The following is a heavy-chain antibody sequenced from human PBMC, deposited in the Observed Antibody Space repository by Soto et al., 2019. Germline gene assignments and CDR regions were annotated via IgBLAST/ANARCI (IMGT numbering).Heavy chain of an antibody. CDR3: ATIVGANDY. D-gene: IGHD1-26*01. V-gene: IGHV4-4*07. Sequence: PSETLSLTCTVSRASIYTYSWTWIRQPAGKGLQWIGHIYSSGSANYSPSLKSRVSMSVDPSKNQISLKLSSVTAADTAVYYCATIVGANDYWGQGTLVTV. CDR2: IYSSGSA. CDR1: RASIYTYS. J-gene: IGHJ4*02.